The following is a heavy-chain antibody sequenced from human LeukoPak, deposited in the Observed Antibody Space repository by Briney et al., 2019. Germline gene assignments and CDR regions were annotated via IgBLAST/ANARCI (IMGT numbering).Heavy chain of an antibody. V-gene: IGHV3-9*03. CDR1: GFTFDDYA. CDR3: VKDVSLGFCSGGSCSAHFDH. J-gene: IGHJ4*02. Sequence: GRSLRLSCAASGFTFDDYAMHWVRQAPGKGLEWVSGISWNSGSIVYVDSVKGRFTISRDNAKNSLYLQMDSLRPEDMGLYYCVKDVSLGFCSGGSCSAHFDHWGQGTRVTVSS. CDR2: ISWNSGSI. D-gene: IGHD2-15*01.